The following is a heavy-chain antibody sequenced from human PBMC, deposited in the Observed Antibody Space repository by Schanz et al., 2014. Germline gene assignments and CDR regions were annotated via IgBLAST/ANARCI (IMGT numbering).Heavy chain of an antibody. D-gene: IGHD3-10*01. J-gene: IGHJ6*02. CDR2: IIPILGIA. Sequence: QVQLVQSGAEVKKPGSSVKVSCKASGYTFTGYYMHWVRQAPGQGLEWMGRIIPILGIANYAQKFQGRVTITADKSTFTAYMDVSSLRSEDTAVYYCARAKRFGDMDVWGQGTTXTVSS. CDR1: GYTFTGYY. CDR3: ARAKRFGDMDV. V-gene: IGHV1-69*02.